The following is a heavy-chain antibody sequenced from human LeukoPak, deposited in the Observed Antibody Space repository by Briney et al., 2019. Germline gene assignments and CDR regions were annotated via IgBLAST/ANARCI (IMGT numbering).Heavy chain of an antibody. CDR1: GYTFTGYY. Sequence: GASVTVSCKSSGYTFTGYYLHWVRQAPGQGLEWMGWINPNSGDTNYAQKFQGRVTMTRDTSISTAYMELSRLRSDDTAVYYCATLVVRGPDDYWGQGTLVTVSS. CDR3: ATLVVRGPDDY. CDR2: INPNSGDT. V-gene: IGHV1-2*02. J-gene: IGHJ4*02. D-gene: IGHD3-10*01.